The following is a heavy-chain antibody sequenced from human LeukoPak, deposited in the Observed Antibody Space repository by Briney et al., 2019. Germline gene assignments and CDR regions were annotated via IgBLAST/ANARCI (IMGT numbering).Heavy chain of an antibody. CDR2: ISSSSNYI. Sequence: GGSLRLSCAASGFTFSSYSMNWVRQAPGKGLEWVSSISSSSNYIYYADSVKGRLTISRDNAKNSLYLQMNSLRAEDTAVYYCAKGGIAVASDFDYWGQGTLVTVSS. V-gene: IGHV3-21*01. D-gene: IGHD6-19*01. CDR1: GFTFSSYS. J-gene: IGHJ4*02. CDR3: AKGGIAVASDFDY.